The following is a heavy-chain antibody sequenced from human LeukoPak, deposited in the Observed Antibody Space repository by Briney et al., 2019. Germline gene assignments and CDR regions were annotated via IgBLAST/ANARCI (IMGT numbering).Heavy chain of an antibody. D-gene: IGHD3-9*01. CDR1: GYAFTDYY. CDR2: INPKSGGT. J-gene: IGHJ4*02. Sequence: GASVKVSCKASGYAFTDYYMHWVRQAPGQGLEWMGWINPKSGGTNSAQRFQGRVTMTRDPSISTAYMELSRLRSDDTAAYYCARDDILNGYSDYWGQGTLVTVSS. CDR3: ARDDILNGYSDY. V-gene: IGHV1-2*02.